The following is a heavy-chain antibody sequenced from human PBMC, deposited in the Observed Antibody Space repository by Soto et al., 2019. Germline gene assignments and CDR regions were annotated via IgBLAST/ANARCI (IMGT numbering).Heavy chain of an antibody. D-gene: IGHD2-8*01. V-gene: IGHV2-5*02. CDR3: AHSLGNGETVSWFDP. Sequence: SGPTLVNPTQTLTLTCTFSGFSLSTSGVGVGWIRQPPGKALEWLALIYWDDDKRYSQSLKSRLTITKDTSKNQVVLTMTNMDPADTATYYCAHSLGNGETVSWFDPWGQGTLVTVSS. CDR2: IYWDDDK. CDR1: GFSLSTSGVG. J-gene: IGHJ5*02.